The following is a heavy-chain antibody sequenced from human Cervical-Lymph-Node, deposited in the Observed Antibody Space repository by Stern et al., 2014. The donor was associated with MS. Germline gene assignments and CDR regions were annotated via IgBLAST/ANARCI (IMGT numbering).Heavy chain of an antibody. J-gene: IGHJ6*02. CDR2: IWYDGSNK. CDR1: GFTFSSYG. Sequence: VQLVESGGGVVQPGRSLRLSCAASGFTFSSYGMHWVRQAPGKGLEWVAVIWYDGSNKYYADSVKGRFTISRDNSKHTLDLQMNSLRAEDTAVYYCARDRQWLVPPSSYYGMDVWGQGTTVTVSS. CDR3: ARDRQWLVPPSSYYGMDV. D-gene: IGHD6-19*01. V-gene: IGHV3-33*01.